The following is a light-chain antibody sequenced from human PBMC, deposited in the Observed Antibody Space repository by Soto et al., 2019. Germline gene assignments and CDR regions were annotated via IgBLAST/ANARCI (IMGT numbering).Light chain of an antibody. CDR3: QQFSSYPLT. J-gene: IGKJ4*01. V-gene: IGKV3-20*01. Sequence: EIVLTQSPATLSLSPGERSTLSCRASQSVSSYLAWYQQKPGQAPRLPIYDASSRATGIPDRFRGGGSGTDFTLTLSRLEPEDFAVYYCQQFSSYPLTFGGGTKVDIK. CDR1: QSVSSY. CDR2: DAS.